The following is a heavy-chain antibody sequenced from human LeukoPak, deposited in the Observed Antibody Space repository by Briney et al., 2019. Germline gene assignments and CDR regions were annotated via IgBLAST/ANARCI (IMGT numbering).Heavy chain of an antibody. V-gene: IGHV3-74*01. CDR3: ARDGLELLWFGETSYNWFDP. J-gene: IGHJ5*02. CDR2: IISDGSST. D-gene: IGHD3-10*01. CDR1: GFTFSSYR. Sequence: GGSLRLSCAASGFTFSSYRMHWVRQAPGKGLVWVSRIISDGSSTSYADPVKGRFTISRDKAKNTLYLQMNSLRAEDTAVYYCARDGLELLWFGETSYNWFDPWGQGTLVTVSS.